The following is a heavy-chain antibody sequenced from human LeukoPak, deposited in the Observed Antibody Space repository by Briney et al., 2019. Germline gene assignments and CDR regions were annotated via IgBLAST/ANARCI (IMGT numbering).Heavy chain of an antibody. CDR2: INPSGGST. CDR1: GYTFTSYY. J-gene: IGHJ5*02. CDR3: AREANYGSGKPDNWFDP. Sequence: GASVKVSCKASGYTFTSYYMHWVRQAPGQGLEWMGIINPSGGSTSYAQKFQGRVTMTRDTSTSTVYMELSSLRSEDTAVYYCAREANYGSGKPDNWFDPWGQGTLVTVSS. V-gene: IGHV1-46*01. D-gene: IGHD3-10*01.